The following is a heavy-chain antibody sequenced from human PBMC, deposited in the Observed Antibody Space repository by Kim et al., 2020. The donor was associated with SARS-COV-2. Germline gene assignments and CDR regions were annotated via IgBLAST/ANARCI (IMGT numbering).Heavy chain of an antibody. V-gene: IGHV3-23*01. CDR3: AKVYYGITTTFYYGMDV. D-gene: IGHD3-10*01. J-gene: IGHJ6*02. Sequence: VKGRFTISRDNSKHTLYLQMHGLRAEDTAVYYCAKVYYGITTTFYYGMDVWGQGTTVTVSS.